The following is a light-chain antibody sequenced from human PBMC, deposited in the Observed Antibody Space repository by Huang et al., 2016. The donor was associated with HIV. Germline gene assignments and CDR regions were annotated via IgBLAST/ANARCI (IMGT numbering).Light chain of an antibody. Sequence: IVMTQSPATLSVSPGERVTLSCRASRSVGNNLAWYQQKVGQPPSLLIYGASPRATGIAARFSGSGSGTDFTLTISSLQSEDFAVYYCQQYNDWPPWYTFGQGTKLEIK. CDR1: RSVGNN. V-gene: IGKV3-15*01. CDR2: GAS. J-gene: IGKJ2*01. CDR3: QQYNDWPPWYT.